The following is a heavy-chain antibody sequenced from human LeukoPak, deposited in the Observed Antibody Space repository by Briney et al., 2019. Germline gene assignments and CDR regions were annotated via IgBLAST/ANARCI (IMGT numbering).Heavy chain of an antibody. V-gene: IGHV4-61*02. D-gene: IGHD3-3*01. Sequence: SETLSLTCTVSGGSISSGSYYWSWIRQPAGKGLEWIGRIYTSGSTNYNPSLKSRVTISVDTSKNQFSLKLSSVTAADTAVYYCARDTIRFLEWLPYDAFDIWGQGTMVTVSS. CDR3: ARDTIRFLEWLPYDAFDI. CDR2: IYTSGST. CDR1: GGSISSGSYY. J-gene: IGHJ3*02.